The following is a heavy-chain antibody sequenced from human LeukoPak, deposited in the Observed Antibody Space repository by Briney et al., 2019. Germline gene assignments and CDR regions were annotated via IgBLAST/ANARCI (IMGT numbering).Heavy chain of an antibody. Sequence: GGSLRLSCVASRFTFSNYWMSWVRQAPGKGLEWVANINQDGSKKPYADSMKGRFTISRDNSKNTLYLQMNSLRAEDTAVYYCAKDAPYYYDSSGPYYFDYWGQGTLVTVSS. CDR2: INQDGSKK. CDR1: RFTFSNYW. CDR3: AKDAPYYYDSSGPYYFDY. V-gene: IGHV3-7*03. D-gene: IGHD3-22*01. J-gene: IGHJ4*02.